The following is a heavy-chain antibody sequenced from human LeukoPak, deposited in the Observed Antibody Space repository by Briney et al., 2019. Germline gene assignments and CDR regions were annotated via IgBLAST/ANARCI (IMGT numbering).Heavy chain of an antibody. V-gene: IGHV3-23*01. CDR2: ISVSAGIT. J-gene: IGHJ4*02. D-gene: IGHD6-19*01. CDR1: GFSFNSHA. CDR3: TRGYSSGWSPFDY. Sequence: GGSLRLSCAASGFSFNSHAMSWVRQAPGKGLEWVSGISVSAGITRYTDSVKGRFAISTDDPENTVYLQMNSLRVEDTALYYCTRGYSSGWSPFDYWGQGTLVTVFS.